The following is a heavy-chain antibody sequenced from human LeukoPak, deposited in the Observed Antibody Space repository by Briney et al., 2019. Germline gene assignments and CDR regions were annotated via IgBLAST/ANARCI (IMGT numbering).Heavy chain of an antibody. CDR3: AREYCSGGRCYPNYFDP. D-gene: IGHD2-15*01. CDR2: IKQDGSEI. CDR1: GFTFSSNW. V-gene: IGHV3-7*04. J-gene: IGHJ5*02. Sequence: QPGVSLRLSCAASGFTFSSNWMSWVRQAPGKGLELVAHIKQDGSEIFYVDSLKGRFTISRDNAKKSLYLQMNSLRAEDTAVYYCAREYCSGGRCYPNYFDPWGQGTLVTVSS.